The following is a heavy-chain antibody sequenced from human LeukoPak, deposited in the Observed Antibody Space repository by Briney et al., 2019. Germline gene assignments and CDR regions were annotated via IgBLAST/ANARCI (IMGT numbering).Heavy chain of an antibody. CDR2: FDPEDGET. Sequence: ASVKVSCKASGYTFTGYYMHWVLQAPGKGLEWMGGFDPEDGETIYAQKFQGRVTMTEDTSTDTAYMELSSLRSEDTAVYYCATGGQWELLGFDYWGQGTLVTVSS. CDR1: GYTFTGYY. J-gene: IGHJ4*02. D-gene: IGHD1-26*01. CDR3: ATGGQWELLGFDY. V-gene: IGHV1-24*01.